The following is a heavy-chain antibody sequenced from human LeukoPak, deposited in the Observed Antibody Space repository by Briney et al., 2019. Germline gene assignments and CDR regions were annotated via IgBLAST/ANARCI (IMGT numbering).Heavy chain of an antibody. V-gene: IGHV4-34*01. CDR2: ISHSGRS. CDR3: TRTSPGIPLDF. CDR1: GVSFSGYY. Sequence: SETLSLTCAVSGVSFSGYYWSWIRQPPGKGPEWIGEISHSGRSSYNPSLKSRVTISLDTSKNQFSLKLSFVTAADTAVYYCTRTSPGIPLDFWGEGTLGSVSS. D-gene: IGHD1-26*01. J-gene: IGHJ4*02.